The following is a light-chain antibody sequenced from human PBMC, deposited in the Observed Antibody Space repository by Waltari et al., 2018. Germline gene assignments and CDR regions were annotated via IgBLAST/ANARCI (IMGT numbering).Light chain of an antibody. J-gene: IGKJ2*01. CDR1: PSLLYSSNNENY. V-gene: IGKV4-1*01. CDR3: QQYYNTPYT. CDR2: WAS. Sequence: DTVMTQSPDSLAVSLGERATIYCRSSPSLLYSSNNENYLAWFQQRPGQPPKLLIYWASTRESGVPDRFSGSGSGTDFTLTISSLQAEDVAIYYCQQYYNTPYTFGQGTKVEIK.